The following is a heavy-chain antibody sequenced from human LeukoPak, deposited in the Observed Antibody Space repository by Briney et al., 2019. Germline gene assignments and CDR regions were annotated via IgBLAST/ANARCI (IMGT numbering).Heavy chain of an antibody. D-gene: IGHD5-12*01. CDR1: GFTFRSYA. J-gene: IGHJ4*02. CDR3: ARGNGYIRTSLFFDN. CDR2: VSGSGTGS. Sequence: PGGSLRLSCAASGFTFRSYAMSWVRQAPGKGLEWVSGVSGSGTGSHYADSVKGRFTVSRDNSESMLYLQMNSLRAEDTAVYYCARGNGYIRTSLFFDNWGQGTLVTVSS. V-gene: IGHV3-23*01.